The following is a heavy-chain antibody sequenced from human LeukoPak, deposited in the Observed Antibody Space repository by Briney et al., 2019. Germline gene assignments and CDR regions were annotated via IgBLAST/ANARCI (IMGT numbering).Heavy chain of an antibody. D-gene: IGHD3-22*01. CDR2: MNPNSGNT. CDR3: AVHQYYYDSSGYSLYYFDY. J-gene: IGHJ4*02. Sequence: RWASVKVSCKASGYTFTSYDITWVRQATGQGLEWMGWMNPNSGNTGYAQKFQGRVTMTRNTSISTAYMELSSLRSEDTAVYYCAVHQYYYDSSGYSLYYFDYWGQGTLVTVSS. CDR1: GYTFTSYD. V-gene: IGHV1-8*01.